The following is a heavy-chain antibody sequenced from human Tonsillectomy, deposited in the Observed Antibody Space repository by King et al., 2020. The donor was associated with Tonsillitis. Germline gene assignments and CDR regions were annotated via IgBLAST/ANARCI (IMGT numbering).Heavy chain of an antibody. CDR3: AREAMWVWYYYGMDV. CDR2: ISYDGSNK. CDR1: GFTFSSYA. J-gene: IGHJ6*02. Sequence: VQLVESGGGVVQPGRSPRLSCAASGFTFSSYAMHWVRQAPGKGLEWVAVISYDGSNKYYADSVKGRFTISRDNSKNTLYLQMNSLRAEDTAVYYCAREAMWVWYYYGMDVWGQGTTVTVSS. D-gene: IGHD1-26*01. V-gene: IGHV3-30-3*01.